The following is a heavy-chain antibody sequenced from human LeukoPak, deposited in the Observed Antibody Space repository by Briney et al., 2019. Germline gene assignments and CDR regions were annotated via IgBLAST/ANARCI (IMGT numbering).Heavy chain of an antibody. CDR3: AKDETPSIAAAGTCTY. V-gene: IGHV3-43*02. CDR2: ISGDGGST. J-gene: IGHJ4*02. Sequence: PGGSLRLSCAASGFTFDDYAMHWVRQAPGKGLEWVSLISGDGGSTYYADSVKGRFTISRDNSKNSLYLQMNSLRTEDTALYYCAKDETPSIAAAGTCTYWGQGTLVTVSS. D-gene: IGHD6-13*01. CDR1: GFTFDDYA.